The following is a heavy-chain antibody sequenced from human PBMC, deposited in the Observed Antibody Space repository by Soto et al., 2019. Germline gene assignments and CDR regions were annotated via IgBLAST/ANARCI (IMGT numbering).Heavy chain of an antibody. J-gene: IGHJ6*02. Sequence: SETLSLTCTVSGGSISSGGYYWSWIRQHPGKGLEWIGYIYYSGSTYYNPSLKSRVTISVDTSKNQFSLKLSSVTAADTAVYYCARGKGGRMVRGVIYYGMDVWGQGTTVTVSS. D-gene: IGHD3-10*01. V-gene: IGHV4-31*03. CDR2: IYYSGST. CDR3: ARGKGGRMVRGVIYYGMDV. CDR1: GGSISSGGYY.